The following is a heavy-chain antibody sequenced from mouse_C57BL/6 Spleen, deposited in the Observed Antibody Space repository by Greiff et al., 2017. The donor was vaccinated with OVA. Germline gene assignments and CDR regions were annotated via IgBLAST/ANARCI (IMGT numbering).Heavy chain of an antibody. Sequence: EVQGVESGGGLVQPGGSMKLSCAASGFTFSDAWMDWVRQSPEKGLEWVAEIRNKANNHATYYAESVKGRFTISRDDSKSSVYLQMNSLRAEDTGIYYCTRAPTAYFDYWGQGTTLTVSS. CDR3: TRAPTAYFDY. V-gene: IGHV6-6*01. J-gene: IGHJ2*01. D-gene: IGHD1-2*01. CDR1: GFTFSDAW. CDR2: IRNKANNHAT.